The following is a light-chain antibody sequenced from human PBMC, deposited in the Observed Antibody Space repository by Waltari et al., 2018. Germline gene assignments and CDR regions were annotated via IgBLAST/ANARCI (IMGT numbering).Light chain of an antibody. V-gene: IGLV2-23*02. CDR1: SSDVGTYNL. CDR3: CSYAGNFYV. Sequence: QSALTQPASVSGSPGQSIPISCTGTSSDVGTYNLVSWYQHHPGKVPKFIISEVTKRPSGVSNRFSGSKSGNTASLTISGLQAEDEADYYCCSYAGNFYVFGTGTTVTVL. CDR2: EVT. J-gene: IGLJ1*01.